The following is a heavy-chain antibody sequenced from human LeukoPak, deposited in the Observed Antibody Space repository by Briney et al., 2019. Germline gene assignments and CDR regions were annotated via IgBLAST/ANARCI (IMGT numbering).Heavy chain of an antibody. Sequence: ASVKVSCKASGYTFTSYGISWVRQAPGQGLEWMGWISAYNGNTNYAQKLQGRVTMTTDTSTSTAYMELRSLRSDDTAVYYCASAEPYSSSWPYDAFDIWGQGTMVTVSS. J-gene: IGHJ3*02. CDR3: ASAEPYSSSWPYDAFDI. CDR2: ISAYNGNT. V-gene: IGHV1-18*01. CDR1: GYTFTSYG. D-gene: IGHD6-13*01.